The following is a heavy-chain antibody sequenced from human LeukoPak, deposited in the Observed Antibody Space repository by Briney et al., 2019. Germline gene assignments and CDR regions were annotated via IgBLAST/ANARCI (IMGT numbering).Heavy chain of an antibody. Sequence: PGGSLRLSCAASGFTFNAYAMSWVRQAPGKGLEWVASIGGSGGNTYYAEPVKGPFTISRDNSKNTLYLQMNSLKVDDTAIYYCARDRSDYTNAFDYWGLGTLVTVSS. V-gene: IGHV3-23*01. J-gene: IGHJ4*02. CDR1: GFTFNAYA. D-gene: IGHD1-26*01. CDR3: ARDRSDYTNAFDY. CDR2: IGGSGGNT.